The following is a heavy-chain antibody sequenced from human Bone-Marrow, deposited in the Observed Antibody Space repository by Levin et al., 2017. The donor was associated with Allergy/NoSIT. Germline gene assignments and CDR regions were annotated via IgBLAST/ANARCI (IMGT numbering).Heavy chain of an antibody. CDR2: IKQDGSEK. CDR3: AREGRLWFGESDQFDY. CDR1: GFTFSSYW. J-gene: IGHJ4*02. V-gene: IGHV3-7*01. D-gene: IGHD3-10*01. Sequence: LSLTCAASGFTFSSYWMSWVRQAPGKGLEWVANIKQDGSEKYYVDSVKGRFTISRDNAKNSLYLQMNSLRAEDTAVYYCAREGRLWFGESDQFDYWGQGTLVTVSS.